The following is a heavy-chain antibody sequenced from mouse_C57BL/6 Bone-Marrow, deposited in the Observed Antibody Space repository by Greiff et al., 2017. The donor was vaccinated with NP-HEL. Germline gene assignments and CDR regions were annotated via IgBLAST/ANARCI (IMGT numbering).Heavy chain of an antibody. Sequence: VQLQQSGAELARPGASVKLSCKASGYTFTSYGISWVKQRTGQGLEWIGEIYPRSGNTYYNEKFKGKATLTADKSSSTAYMELRSLTSEDSAVYFCARALFFTTLVVFDYWGQGPTLTVSS. J-gene: IGHJ2*01. CDR1: GYTFTSYG. D-gene: IGHD1-1*01. CDR2: IYPRSGNT. CDR3: ARALFFTTLVVFDY. V-gene: IGHV1-81*01.